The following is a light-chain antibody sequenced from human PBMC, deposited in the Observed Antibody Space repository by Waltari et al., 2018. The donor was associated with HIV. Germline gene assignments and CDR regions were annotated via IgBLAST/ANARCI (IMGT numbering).Light chain of an antibody. CDR2: ADD. CDR3: QVWDSGSDHYV. CDR1: NVEDKS. J-gene: IGLJ1*01. Sequence: SYLLTQPPSVSVAPGKTASITCGGDNVEDKSVHWYQQKSGPAPALVIYADDDRPSGIPERFSGSNSGSTATLTITRVEAGDEADYYCQVWDSGSDHYVFGTGTKVTVL. V-gene: IGLV3-21*01.